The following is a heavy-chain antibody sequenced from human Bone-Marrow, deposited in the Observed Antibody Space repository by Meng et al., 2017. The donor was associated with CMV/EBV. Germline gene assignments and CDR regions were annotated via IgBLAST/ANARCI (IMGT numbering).Heavy chain of an antibody. V-gene: IGHV3-74*01. CDR1: GFTFSTYW. D-gene: IGHD5-18*01. Sequence: VQLVESGGGLVQPGGSLHLPCAASGFTFSTYWMHWVRQAPGKGLVWVSRINGEGSSTTYADSVKSRFTVFRDNAKNTLYLQMNSLRAEDTAVYYCAREKYTYAYNWLDPWGQGTLVTVSS. J-gene: IGHJ5*02. CDR2: INGEGSST. CDR3: AREKYTYAYNWLDP.